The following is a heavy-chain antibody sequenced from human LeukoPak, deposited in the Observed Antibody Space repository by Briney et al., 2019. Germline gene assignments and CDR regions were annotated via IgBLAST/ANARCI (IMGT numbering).Heavy chain of an antibody. CDR1: GFTFSSYG. Sequence: GRSLRLSCAASGFTFSSYGMHWVRQAPGKGLEWVAVIWYDGSNKYYADSVRGRFTISRDNSKNTLYLQMNSLRAEDTAVYYCAKYSSSSNYYYGMDVWGQGTTVTVSS. CDR3: AKYSSSSNYYYGMDV. J-gene: IGHJ6*02. V-gene: IGHV3-33*06. D-gene: IGHD6-13*01. CDR2: IWYDGSNK.